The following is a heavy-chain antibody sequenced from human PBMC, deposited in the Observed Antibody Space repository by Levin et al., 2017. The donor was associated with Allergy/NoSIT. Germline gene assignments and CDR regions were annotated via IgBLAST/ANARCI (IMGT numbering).Heavy chain of an antibody. D-gene: IGHD4-17*01. CDR3: ARATLYGDYRLEGHFDY. V-gene: IGHV3-11*01. CDR1: GFTFSDYY. Sequence: GESLKISCAASGFTFSDYYMSWIRQAPGKGLEWVSYISSSGSTIYYADSVKGRFTISRDNAKNSLYLQMNSLRAEDTAVYYCARATLYGDYRLEGHFDYWGQGTLVTVSS. J-gene: IGHJ4*02. CDR2: ISSSGSTI.